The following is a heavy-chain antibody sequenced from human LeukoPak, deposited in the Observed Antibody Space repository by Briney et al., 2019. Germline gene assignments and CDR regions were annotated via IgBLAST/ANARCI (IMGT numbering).Heavy chain of an antibody. Sequence: GGPLSSPWEAFGSPLGSYAISWFGQAQGEGLEWVSTISRGDDSTYYADSVKGRFTISRDNSKNTLYLQMNSLTTEDTAVYYCAKDTVPRMVNDFWGQGTLVTVSS. V-gene: IGHV3-23*01. CDR3: AKDTVPRMVNDF. D-gene: IGHD2-8*01. CDR1: GSPLGSYA. J-gene: IGHJ4*02. CDR2: ISRGDDST.